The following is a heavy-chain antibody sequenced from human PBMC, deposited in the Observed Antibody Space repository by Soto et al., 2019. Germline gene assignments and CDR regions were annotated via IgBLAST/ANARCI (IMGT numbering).Heavy chain of an antibody. CDR1: GGTFRNYP. CDR3: ARGPLVVVNYLAS. V-gene: IGHV1-69*02. J-gene: IGHJ4*02. CDR2: IFPLTDIP. Sequence: QVQLVQSGTEVKKPGSSVKVSCKASGGTFRNYPINWVRQAPGQGLEWMGSIFPLTDIPDYAQNFKTRLTISADKSTSTASMDWSRLTSDETALYFCARGPLVVVNYLASWGQGTLVTVSS.